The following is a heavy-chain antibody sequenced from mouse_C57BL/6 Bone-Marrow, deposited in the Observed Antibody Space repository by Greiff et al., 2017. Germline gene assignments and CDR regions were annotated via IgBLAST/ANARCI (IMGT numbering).Heavy chain of an antibody. Sequence: VQLQQPGAELVKPGASVKLSCKASGYTFTSYWMHWVKQRPGQGLEWIGMIHPNSGSTNYNEKFKSKATLTVDKSSSTAYMQISSLTSEDSAVYYCARRESNYGFYYAMDYWGQGTSVTVSS. J-gene: IGHJ4*01. CDR3: ARRESNYGFYYAMDY. D-gene: IGHD2-5*01. CDR2: IHPNSGST. V-gene: IGHV1-64*01. CDR1: GYTFTSYW.